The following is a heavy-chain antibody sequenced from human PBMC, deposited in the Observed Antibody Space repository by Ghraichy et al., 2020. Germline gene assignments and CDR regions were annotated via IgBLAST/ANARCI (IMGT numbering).Heavy chain of an antibody. D-gene: IGHD4-17*01. CDR3: AKDISYGDHKQKQASTSYFDY. V-gene: IGHV3-43*01. CDR2: ISWDGGST. CDR1: GFTFDDYT. Sequence: GGSLRLSCAASGFTFDDYTMHWVRQAPGKGLEWVSLISWDGGSTYYADSVKGRFTISRDNSKNSLYLQMNSLRTEDTALYYCAKDISYGDHKQKQASTSYFDYWGQGTLVTVSS. J-gene: IGHJ4*02.